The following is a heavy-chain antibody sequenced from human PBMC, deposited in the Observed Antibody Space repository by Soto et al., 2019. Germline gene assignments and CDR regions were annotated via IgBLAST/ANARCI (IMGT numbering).Heavy chain of an antibody. V-gene: IGHV3-33*01. CDR3: ARGPHILTCYIHWYFDL. Sequence: QVQLVESGGGVVQPGRSLRLSCAASGFTFSSYGMHWVRQAPGKGLEWVAVIWYDGSYKYYADSVKGRFTISRDNSKNPLYLQMNSLRAEDTAVYYCARGPHILTCYIHWYFDLLGRGTLVTVSS. J-gene: IGHJ2*01. CDR1: GFTFSSYG. CDR2: IWYDGSYK. D-gene: IGHD3-9*01.